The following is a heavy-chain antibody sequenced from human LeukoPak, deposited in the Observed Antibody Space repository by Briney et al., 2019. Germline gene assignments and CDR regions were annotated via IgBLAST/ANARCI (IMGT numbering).Heavy chain of an antibody. V-gene: IGHV4-59*01. D-gene: IGHD2-2*01. CDR3: ARDTPPNALDY. Sequence: SETLSLTCTVSGGSISTYCWTWIRQPPGKGVEYIGYIYYRGTTKYNPSLKSRVTISVDTSKNQLSLKLNSVTAADTAVYYCARDTPPNALDYWGQGTLVTVSS. CDR1: GGSISTYC. J-gene: IGHJ4*02. CDR2: IYYRGTT.